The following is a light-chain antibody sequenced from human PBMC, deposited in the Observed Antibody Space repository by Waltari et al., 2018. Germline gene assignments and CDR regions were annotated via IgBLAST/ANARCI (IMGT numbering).Light chain of an antibody. CDR2: YDS. CDR3: QAWDTTTVV. Sequence: SYELTQPLSVSVSPAHTASISCSVDNLANQYASWYQQKPGQSPVLVIYYDSKRPSGIPERFSGSNSGNTATLTISGTQAMDEADYYCQAWDTTTVVFGGGTKVTVL. CDR1: NLANQY. J-gene: IGLJ2*01. V-gene: IGLV3-1*01.